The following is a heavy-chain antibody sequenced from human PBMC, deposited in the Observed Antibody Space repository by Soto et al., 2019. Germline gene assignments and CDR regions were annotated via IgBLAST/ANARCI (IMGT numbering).Heavy chain of an antibody. CDR1: GLNFSILA. J-gene: IGHJ4*02. CDR3: ATVHSTSRSSDY. Sequence: GGSLRLSCAASGLNFSILAMSWVRRAPGKGLEWVSTTGYSRLTTYYADSVKGRFTVSRDNSKNTLDLQMSSLRAEDTAVYYCATVHSTSRSSDYWGQGTLVTVSS. CDR2: TGYSRLTT. V-gene: IGHV3-23*01. D-gene: IGHD6-6*01.